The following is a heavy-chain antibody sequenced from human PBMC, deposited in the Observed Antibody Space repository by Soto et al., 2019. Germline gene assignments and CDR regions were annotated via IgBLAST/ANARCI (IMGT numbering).Heavy chain of an antibody. CDR2: ISSSSSAI. J-gene: IGHJ3*02. V-gene: IGHV3-48*02. CDR3: VRDLLYAFDI. CDR1: GFSFSSYS. Sequence: EVQLVESGRGLVQPGGSLRLSCAATGFSFSSYSMNWVRQAPGKGLEWVSYISSSSSAIYADSVKGRFTISRDDARNSMYLQMNSLRDEDTALYYCVRDLLYAFDIWGQGTMVTVSS.